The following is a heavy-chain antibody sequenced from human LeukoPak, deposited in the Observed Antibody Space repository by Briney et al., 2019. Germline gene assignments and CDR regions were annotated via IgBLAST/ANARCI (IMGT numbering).Heavy chain of an antibody. CDR3: ASSPGGFGEHDY. J-gene: IGHJ4*02. V-gene: IGHV4-31*03. D-gene: IGHD3-10*01. CDR1: GGSISSGGYY. Sequence: PSETLSLTCTVSGGSISSGGYYWSWIRQHPGKGLEWIGYIYYSGSTYYNPSLKSRVTISVDTSKNQFSLKLSSVTAADTAVYYCASSPGGFGEHDYWGQGTLVTVSS. CDR2: IYYSGST.